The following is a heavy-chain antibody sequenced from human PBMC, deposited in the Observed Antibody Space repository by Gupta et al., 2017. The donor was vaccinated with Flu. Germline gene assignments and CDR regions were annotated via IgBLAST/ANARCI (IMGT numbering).Heavy chain of an antibody. Sequence: QLQLQESGPGLVKPPETLSLTCSVSGDSITSNSHYWAWLRQPPGKGLEWIGSTHHTGSTYYNPSLQSRGTISVATSKKQFSLQLSSVTAADTAVYYCARQVGYCTSARCDEPYLGMDVWGQGTTVAVSS. CDR3: ARQVGYCTSARCDEPYLGMDV. D-gene: IGHD2-2*01. CDR2: THHTGST. J-gene: IGHJ6*02. V-gene: IGHV4-39*01. CDR1: GDSITSNSHY.